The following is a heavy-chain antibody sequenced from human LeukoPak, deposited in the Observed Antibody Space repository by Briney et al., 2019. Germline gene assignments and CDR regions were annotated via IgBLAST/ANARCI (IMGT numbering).Heavy chain of an antibody. Sequence: GGSLRLSCAASGFTFSTYAMTWVRQAPGKGLEWVSAISGRGDTTYYADSVKGRFTISRDNSKNTLYLQMNSLRAEDTADYYCAKDPRRYSRTGGYFDYWGQGTLVTVSS. CDR2: ISGRGDTT. D-gene: IGHD6-13*01. J-gene: IGHJ4*02. V-gene: IGHV3-23*01. CDR3: AKDPRRYSRTGGYFDY. CDR1: GFTFSTYA.